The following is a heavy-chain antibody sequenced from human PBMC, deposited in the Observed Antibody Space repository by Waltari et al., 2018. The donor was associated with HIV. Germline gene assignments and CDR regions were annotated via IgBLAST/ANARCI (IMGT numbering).Heavy chain of an antibody. CDR1: GFTFSRYW. CDR2: INTDGSST. J-gene: IGHJ4*02. CDR3: ARGDGYNYGAY. D-gene: IGHD5-12*01. Sequence: EVQLVESGGGLVQPGGSLRLSCAASGFTFSRYWMYWVLQAPGTGLVWVSRINTDGSSTKDAYSWKRRFTISRDNAKNTLYLQMNSLGAEDTAVYYCARGDGYNYGAYWGQGTLVTVSS. V-gene: IGHV3-74*01.